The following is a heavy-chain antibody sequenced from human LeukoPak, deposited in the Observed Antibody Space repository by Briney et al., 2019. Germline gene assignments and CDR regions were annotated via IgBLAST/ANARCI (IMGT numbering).Heavy chain of an antibody. CDR1: GFTFSRYS. Sequence: GGSLRLSCAGSGFTFSRYSMNWVRQAPGKGLEWVSYISSSSRTIHYADSVKGRFTISRDNAKNSLYLQMNSLRAEDTALYYCAKNSGSYSFYYFDYWGQGTLVTVSS. J-gene: IGHJ4*02. CDR2: ISSSSRTI. D-gene: IGHD1-26*01. V-gene: IGHV3-48*01. CDR3: AKNSGSYSFYYFDY.